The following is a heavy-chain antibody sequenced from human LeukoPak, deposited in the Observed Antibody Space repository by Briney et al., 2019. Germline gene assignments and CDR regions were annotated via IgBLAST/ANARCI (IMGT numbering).Heavy chain of an antibody. CDR1: GASTSSNY. CDR3: ASTRRAAVAGRFDS. CDR2: IYHSGNT. Sequence: SETLSLTRNVSGASTSSNYWSWIRQPPGKGLEWIGYIYHSGNTNYSPSLESRVTMSVDESKNQFSLRVHFVSAADTAVYYCASTRRAAVAGRFDSWGQGTLVTVSS. D-gene: IGHD6-19*01. J-gene: IGHJ4*02. V-gene: IGHV4-4*09.